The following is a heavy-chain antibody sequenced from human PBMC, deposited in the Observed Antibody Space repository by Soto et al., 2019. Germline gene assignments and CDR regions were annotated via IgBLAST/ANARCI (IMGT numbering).Heavy chain of an antibody. J-gene: IGHJ6*02. CDR1: GVTFSSYA. CDR3: ARVITGYSSGWYLDYYYGMDV. Sequence: SVKVSCKASGVTFSSYAISWVRQAPGQGLEWMGGIIPIFGTANYAQKFQGRVTITADESTSTAYMELSSLRSEDTAVYYCARVITGYSSGWYLDYYYGMDVWGQGTTVTVSS. V-gene: IGHV1-69*13. D-gene: IGHD6-19*01. CDR2: IIPIFGTA.